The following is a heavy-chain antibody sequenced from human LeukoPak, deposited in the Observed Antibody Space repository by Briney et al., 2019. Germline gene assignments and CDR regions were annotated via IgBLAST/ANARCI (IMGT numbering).Heavy chain of an antibody. J-gene: IGHJ5*02. CDR2: IYYSGST. CDR1: GDSISSYY. Sequence: SETRSLTCTVSGDSISSYYWSWVRQPAGKGLEWIGYIYYSGSTNYNPSLKSRVTISVDTSKNQFSLKLSSVTAADTAVYYCARGQGTYYYDKGNWFDPWGQGTLVTVSS. CDR3: ARGQGTYYYDKGNWFDP. V-gene: IGHV4-59*01. D-gene: IGHD3-22*01.